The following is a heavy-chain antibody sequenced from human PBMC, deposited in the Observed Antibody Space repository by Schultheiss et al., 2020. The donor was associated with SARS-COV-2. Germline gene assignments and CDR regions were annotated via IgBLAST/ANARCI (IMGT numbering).Heavy chain of an antibody. CDR1: GGSISSYY. V-gene: IGHV4-59*01. J-gene: IGHJ4*02. CDR2: IYHSGST. D-gene: IGHD3-10*01. CDR3: ARLDSVSRDFAY. Sequence: SETLSLTCTVSGGSISSYYWSWIRQPPGKGLEWIGSIYHSGSTNYNPSLKSRVTISVDTSKNQFSLKLSSVTAADTAVYYCARLDSVSRDFAYWGQGTLVTVSS.